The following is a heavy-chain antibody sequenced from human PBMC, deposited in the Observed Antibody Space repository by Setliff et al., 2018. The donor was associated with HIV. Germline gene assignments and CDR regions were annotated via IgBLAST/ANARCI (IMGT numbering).Heavy chain of an antibody. D-gene: IGHD3-10*01. V-gene: IGHV1-2*06. J-gene: IGHJ5*02. CDR1: GYTFTGYY. CDR2: INPNSGGT. CDR3: ARGRPSSMVRGVIIGP. Sequence: ASVMVSCKASGYTFTGYYMHWVRQAPGQGLEWMGRINPNSGGTNYAQKFQGRVTMTRDTSISTAYMELSRLRSDDTAVYYCARGRPSSMVRGVIIGPWGQGTLVTVSS.